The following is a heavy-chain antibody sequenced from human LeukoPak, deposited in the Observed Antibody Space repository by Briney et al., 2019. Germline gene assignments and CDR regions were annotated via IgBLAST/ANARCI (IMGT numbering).Heavy chain of an antibody. J-gene: IGHJ5*02. Sequence: GGSLRLSCAASGFTFSSYGMHWVRQAPGKGLEWVAVIWYDGSNKYYADSVKGRFTISRDNSKNTLYLQMNSLRAEDTAVYYCARQGYISGQGFRNNWFDPWGQGSLVTVSS. V-gene: IGHV3-33*01. CDR1: GFTFSSYG. D-gene: IGHD6-19*01. CDR3: ARQGYISGQGFRNNWFDP. CDR2: IWYDGSNK.